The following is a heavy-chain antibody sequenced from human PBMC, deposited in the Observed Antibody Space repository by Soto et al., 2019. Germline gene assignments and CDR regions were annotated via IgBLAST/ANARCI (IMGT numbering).Heavy chain of an antibody. CDR2: INAGNGNT. J-gene: IGHJ1*01. D-gene: IGHD1-26*01. Sequence: ASVKVSCKASGYTFTSYAMHWVRQAPGQRLEWMGWINAGNGNTKYSQKFQGRVTITRDTSASTAYMELSSLRSEDTAVYYCARGIVGATVYFQHWGQGTLVTVSS. V-gene: IGHV1-3*01. CDR3: ARGIVGATVYFQH. CDR1: GYTFTSYA.